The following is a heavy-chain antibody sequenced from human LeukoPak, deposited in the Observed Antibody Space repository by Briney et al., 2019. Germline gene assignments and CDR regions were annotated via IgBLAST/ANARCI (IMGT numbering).Heavy chain of an antibody. CDR2: INHSGST. J-gene: IGHJ4*02. Sequence: SETLSLTCAVYGGSFSGYYWSWIRQPPGKGLEWIGEINHSGSTNYNPSLKSRVTISVDTSKNLFSLKLSSVTAADTAVYYCARGPRLWFGELSKYYFDYWGQGTLVTVSS. D-gene: IGHD3-10*01. CDR1: GGSFSGYY. V-gene: IGHV4-34*01. CDR3: ARGPRLWFGELSKYYFDY.